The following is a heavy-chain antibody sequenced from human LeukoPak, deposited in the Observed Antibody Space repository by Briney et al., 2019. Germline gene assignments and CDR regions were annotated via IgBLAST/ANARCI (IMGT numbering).Heavy chain of an antibody. V-gene: IGHV4-59*01. CDR2: IYYSGST. J-gene: IGHJ4*02. D-gene: IGHD3-10*01. Sequence: SETLSLTCTVSGGSISSYYWSWIRQPPGKGLEWIGYIYYSGSTNYNPSLKSRVTISVDTSKNQFSLKLSSVTAAGTAVYYCARDRAGFDYWGQGTLVTVSS. CDR3: ARDRAGFDY. CDR1: GGSISSYY.